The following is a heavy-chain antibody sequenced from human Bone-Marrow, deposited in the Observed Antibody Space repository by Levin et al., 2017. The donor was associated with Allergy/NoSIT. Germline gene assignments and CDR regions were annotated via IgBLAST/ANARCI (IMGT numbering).Heavy chain of an antibody. V-gene: IGHV1-69*13. CDR3: ARDGGYSGYDGGNYFDY. CDR2: IIPILGTP. CDR1: GGTVSTYS. D-gene: IGHD5-12*01. J-gene: IGHJ4*02. Sequence: SVKVSCKTSGGTVSTYSFNWLRQAPGQGLEWMGGIIPILGTPKYAQKFQGRVTITADESTGTVYMEVTSLRSEDTAIYYCARDGGYSGYDGGNYFDYWGQGTLVTVSS.